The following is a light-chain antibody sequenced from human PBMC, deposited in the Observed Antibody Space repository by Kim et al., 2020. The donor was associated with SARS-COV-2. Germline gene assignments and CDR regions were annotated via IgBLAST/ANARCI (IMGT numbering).Light chain of an antibody. Sequence: LGQTVRITCQGDSLRSYYASWYKQKPGQAPVLVIYGKNNRPSGIPDRFSGSSSGNTASLTITGAQAEDEADYYCNSRDSSGNHHVVFGGGTQLTVL. J-gene: IGLJ2*01. V-gene: IGLV3-19*01. CDR3: NSRDSSGNHHVV. CDR2: GKN. CDR1: SLRSYY.